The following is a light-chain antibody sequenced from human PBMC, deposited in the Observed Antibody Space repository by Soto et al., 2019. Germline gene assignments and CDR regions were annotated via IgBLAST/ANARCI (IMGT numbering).Light chain of an antibody. Sequence: DIQMTQFPSTLSASVGDRVTITCRASQSISKRLAWFQQKSGEAPRILIHKTSNLESGVPSRFRGSGSGTEFTLTISSPQPNDFATYYCQHYYSYSLTVGQGTRVEIK. J-gene: IGKJ1*01. CDR1: QSISKR. V-gene: IGKV1-5*03. CDR2: KTS. CDR3: QHYYSYSLT.